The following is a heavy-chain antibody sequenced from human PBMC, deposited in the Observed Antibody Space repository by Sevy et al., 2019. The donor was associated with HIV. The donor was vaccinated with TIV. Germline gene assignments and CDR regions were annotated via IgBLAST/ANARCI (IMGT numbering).Heavy chain of an antibody. V-gene: IGHV3-48*01. CDR2: ISSSSTI. J-gene: IGHJ5*02. D-gene: IGHD1-26*01. CDR1: GFTFSSYS. Sequence: GGSLRLSCAASGFTFSSYSMNWVRQAPGKGLEWVSYISSSSTIYYADSVKGRFTISRDNAKNSLYLQMNSLRAEDTAVYYCARGSPYSGSYWNWFDPWGQGTLVTVSS. CDR3: ARGSPYSGSYWNWFDP.